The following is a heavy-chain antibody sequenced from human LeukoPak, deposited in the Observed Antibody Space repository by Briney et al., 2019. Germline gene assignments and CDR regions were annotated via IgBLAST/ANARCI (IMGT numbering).Heavy chain of an antibody. CDR1: GGTFSSYA. CDR3: AANPYYYDSSGYFY. D-gene: IGHD3-22*01. CDR2: IIPILGIA. J-gene: IGHJ4*02. Sequence: SVKVSCKASGGTFSSYAISWVRQAPGQGLEWMGRIIPILGIANYAQKFQGRVTITADKSTSTAYMELSSLRSEDTAVYYCAANPYYYDSSGYFYWGQGTLVTVSS. V-gene: IGHV1-69*04.